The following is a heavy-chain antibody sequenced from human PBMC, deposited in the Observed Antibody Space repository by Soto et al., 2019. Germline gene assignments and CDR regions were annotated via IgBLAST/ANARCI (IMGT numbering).Heavy chain of an antibody. CDR2: IWYDGSKK. J-gene: IGHJ6*01. CDR3: ARDGQGLAPYALDA. V-gene: IGHV3-33*01. CDR1: GFTFSGHA. Sequence: QVQLVESGGGVAQPGRSLRLSCTVSGFTFSGHAMHWVRQAPGQGLERVTQIWYDGSKKYYPESVKGRFTISRDNSKNTLYLQTTGLRVEDTAVYYCARDGQGLAPYALDAGGQGTSVTVSS. D-gene: IGHD6-19*01.